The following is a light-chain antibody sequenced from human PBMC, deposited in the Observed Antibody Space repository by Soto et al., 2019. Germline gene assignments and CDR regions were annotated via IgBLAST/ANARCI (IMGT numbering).Light chain of an antibody. V-gene: IGKV1-39*01. Sequence: DIQMTQSPSSLSASIGDRVTISCRASQDISSSLNWYQHKSGKAPKLLIYAASGLHSGVPSRFSGSGSGTDFTLTISSLQPEDFATYYCQQSYYTPRTFGQGTKVDIK. CDR2: AAS. CDR1: QDISSS. J-gene: IGKJ1*01. CDR3: QQSYYTPRT.